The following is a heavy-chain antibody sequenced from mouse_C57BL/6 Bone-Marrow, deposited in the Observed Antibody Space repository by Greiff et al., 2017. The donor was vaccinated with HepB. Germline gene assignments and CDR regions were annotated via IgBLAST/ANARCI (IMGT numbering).Heavy chain of an antibody. CDR1: GYTFTSYG. Sequence: VQLQQSGAELARPGASVKLSCKASGYTFTSYGISWVKQRTGQGLEWIGEIYPRSGNTYYNEKFKGKATLTADKSSSTAYMELRSLTSEDSAVYFCARCYYGSSYSFAYWGQGTLVTVSA. V-gene: IGHV1-81*01. D-gene: IGHD1-1*01. J-gene: IGHJ3*01. CDR2: IYPRSGNT. CDR3: ARCYYGSSYSFAY.